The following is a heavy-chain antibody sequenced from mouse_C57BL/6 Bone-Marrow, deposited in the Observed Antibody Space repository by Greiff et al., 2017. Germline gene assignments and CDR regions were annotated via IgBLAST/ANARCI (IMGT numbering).Heavy chain of an antibody. CDR2: IDPETGGT. CDR1: GYTFTDYE. CDR3: TRGGSSYVGYFDY. D-gene: IGHD1-1*01. Sequence: QVQLQQSGAELVRPGASVTLSCKASGYTFTDYEMHWVKQTPVHGLEWIGAIDPETGGTAYNQKFKGKAILTADKSSSTAYMELRSLTSEDSAVYYCTRGGSSYVGYFDYWGQGTTLTVSS. J-gene: IGHJ2*01. V-gene: IGHV1-15*01.